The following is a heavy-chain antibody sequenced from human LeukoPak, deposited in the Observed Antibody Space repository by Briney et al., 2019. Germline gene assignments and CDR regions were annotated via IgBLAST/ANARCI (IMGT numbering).Heavy chain of an antibody. CDR1: GDSVSTNSAS. V-gene: IGHV6-1*01. CDR2: TYYSSKWYN. J-gene: IGHJ4*02. Sequence: SQTLSLTCAISGDSVSTNSASWNWIRQSPSRGLEWLGRTYYSSKWYNDYAVSVKSRITINPDTSKNQFSLELSSVTPEDTAVCYCARALTRDRKYFDYWGQGTLVTVSS. CDR3: ARALTRDRKYFDY. D-gene: IGHD1-14*01.